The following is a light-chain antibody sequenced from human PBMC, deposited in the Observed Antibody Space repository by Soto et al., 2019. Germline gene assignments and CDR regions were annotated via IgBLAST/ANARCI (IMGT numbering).Light chain of an antibody. V-gene: IGLV2-14*01. CDR2: EVT. CDR1: STDVGGYNY. J-gene: IGLJ1*01. CDR3: SSYTNINTRACV. Sequence: QSVLTQPPSAAGSPGQSVTISCTGTSTDVGGYNYVSWYQQYPGKAPKLMIYEVTDRPSGVSNRFSGSKSGNTASLTISGLQAEDEAEYYCSSYTNINTRACVFGTGTKLTVL.